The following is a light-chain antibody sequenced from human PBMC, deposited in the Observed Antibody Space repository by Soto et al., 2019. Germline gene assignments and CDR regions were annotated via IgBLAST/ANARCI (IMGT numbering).Light chain of an antibody. CDR3: LLRRNWTCA. CDR1: QSVSSY. Sequence: EIVLTQSPATLSLSPGERATLSCRASQSVSSYLAWYQQKPGQAPRLLIYDASNRATGIPASFSGSGSETDVTLTSNSLAPEGFAVNSCLLRRNWTCAFGQGTKLE. J-gene: IGKJ2*02. CDR2: DAS. V-gene: IGKV3-11*01.